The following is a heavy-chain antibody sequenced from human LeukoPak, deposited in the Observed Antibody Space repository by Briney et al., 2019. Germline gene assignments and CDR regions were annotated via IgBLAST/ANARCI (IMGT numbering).Heavy chain of an antibody. J-gene: IGHJ3*02. V-gene: IGHV4-59*08. CDR2: IYYSGST. D-gene: IGHD3-22*01. CDR3: ARRRYYDSSGYANAFDI. Sequence: SETLSLTCTVSGGSISSYYWNWIRQPPGKGLGWIGYIYYSGSTNYNPSLKSRVTISVDTPKNQFSLKLSSVTAADTAVYYCARRRYYDSSGYANAFDIWGQGTMVTVSS. CDR1: GGSISSYY.